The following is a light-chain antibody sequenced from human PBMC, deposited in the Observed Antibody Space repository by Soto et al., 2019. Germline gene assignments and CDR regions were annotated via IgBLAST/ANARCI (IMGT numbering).Light chain of an antibody. CDR3: QQYYSTPRT. CDR2: LAS. Sequence: DIVMTQSPDSLAVSLGERATINCKSSQSVLYSSNNKNYLAWYQHKLGQPPKRLIYLASTRESGVPDRFSGSGSGTDFTLTISSLQAEDLAVYYCQQYYSTPRTFGGGTKVEIK. J-gene: IGKJ4*01. CDR1: QSVLYSSNNKNY. V-gene: IGKV4-1*01.